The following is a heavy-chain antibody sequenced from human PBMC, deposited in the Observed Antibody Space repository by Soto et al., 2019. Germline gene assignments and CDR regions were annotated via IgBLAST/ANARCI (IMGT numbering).Heavy chain of an antibody. D-gene: IGHD2-15*01. Sequence: GGSLRLSCAASGFTFSSYGMHWVRQAPGKGLEWVAVISYDGSNKYYADSVKGRFTISRDNSKNTLYLQMNSLRAEDTAVYYCAKGNYCSGGSCYELTLDYWDQGTLVTVSS. V-gene: IGHV3-30*18. CDR1: GFTFSSYG. J-gene: IGHJ4*02. CDR2: ISYDGSNK. CDR3: AKGNYCSGGSCYELTLDY.